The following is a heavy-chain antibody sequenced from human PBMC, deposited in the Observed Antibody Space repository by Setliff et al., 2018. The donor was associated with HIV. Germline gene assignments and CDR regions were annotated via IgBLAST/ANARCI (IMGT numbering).Heavy chain of an antibody. J-gene: IGHJ2*01. Sequence: ASVKVSCKASGYSFTTYAISWVRQAPGQGLEWMGWISAYNGNTLYAQKFQGRVTMTTDTSTSTAYMDLRSLRSDDTAVYYCARDLGFDYYDSSGYFDLWGRGTLVTVSS. CDR3: ARDLGFDYYDSSGYFDL. D-gene: IGHD3-22*01. CDR1: GYSFTTYA. CDR2: ISAYNGNT. V-gene: IGHV1-18*01.